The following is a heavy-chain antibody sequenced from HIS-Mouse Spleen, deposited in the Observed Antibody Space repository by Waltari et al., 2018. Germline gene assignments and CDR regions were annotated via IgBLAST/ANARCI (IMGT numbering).Heavy chain of an antibody. J-gene: IGHJ2*01. V-gene: IGHV4-39*07. CDR2: IYYSGST. CDR3: AREIPYSSSWYDWYFDL. CDR1: CGSICTSRYY. D-gene: IGHD6-13*01. Sequence: QLQLQESGPGLVKPSETLSLTCTVSCGSICTSRYYWGWIRQPPGKGLEWIGSIYYSGSTYYNPSLKSRVTISVDTSKNQFSLKLSSVTAADTAVYYCAREIPYSSSWYDWYFDLWGRGTLVTVSS.